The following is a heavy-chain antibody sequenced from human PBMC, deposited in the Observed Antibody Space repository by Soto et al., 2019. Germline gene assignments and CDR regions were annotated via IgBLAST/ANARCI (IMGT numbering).Heavy chain of an antibody. CDR2: INTYSGNT. CDR1: GYTFTSYG. V-gene: IGHV1-18*01. Sequence: QVQLVQSGAEVKKPGASVKVSCKASGYTFTSYGISWVRQAPGQGLEWMGWINTYSGNTNYAQKLQGRLTMTTDTSPNTAYMELRSLGSDDTAVYYCARGGRLLYVDYWGQGTLVTVSS. D-gene: IGHD2-2*02. J-gene: IGHJ4*02. CDR3: ARGGRLLYVDY.